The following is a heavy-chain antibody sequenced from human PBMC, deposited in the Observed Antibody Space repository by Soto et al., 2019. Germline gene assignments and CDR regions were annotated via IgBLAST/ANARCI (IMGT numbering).Heavy chain of an antibody. CDR3: ARDGVGYCSGGSCYAWFDP. D-gene: IGHD2-15*01. Sequence: GASVKVSCKASGYTFTSYGISWVRQAPGQGLEWMGWISAYNGNTNYAQKLQGRVTMTTDTSTSTAYMELRSLRSDDTAVYYCARDGVGYCSGGSCYAWFDPWGQGTLVTVSS. CDR2: ISAYNGNT. CDR1: GYTFTSYG. J-gene: IGHJ5*02. V-gene: IGHV1-18*01.